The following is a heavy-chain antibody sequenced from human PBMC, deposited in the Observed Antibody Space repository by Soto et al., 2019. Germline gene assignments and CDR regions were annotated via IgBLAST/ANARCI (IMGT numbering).Heavy chain of an antibody. D-gene: IGHD3-3*01. CDR2: INPNSGGT. V-gene: IGHV1-2*04. CDR1: GYTFTGYY. J-gene: IGHJ6*02. CDR3: ARGHYDFWSGYYRAVDYYGMDV. Sequence: QVQLVQSGAEVKKPGASVKVSCKASGYTFTGYYMHWVRQAPGQGLEWMGWINPNSGGTNYAQKFQGWVTMTRDTSISTAYMELSRLRSDDTAVYYCARGHYDFWSGYYRAVDYYGMDVWGQGTTVTVSS.